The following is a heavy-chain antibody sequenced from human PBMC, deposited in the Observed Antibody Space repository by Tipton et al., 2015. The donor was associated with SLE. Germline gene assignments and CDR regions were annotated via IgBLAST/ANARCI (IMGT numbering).Heavy chain of an antibody. D-gene: IGHD5-12*01. V-gene: IGHV4-39*07. CDR3: ARAGLATSYYYYMDV. Sequence: TLSLTCTVSGGSFSSGPYYWGWVRQAPGKGLEWIGNIYYSGSTFYNPSLKSRVTISVDTSKNQFSLKLSSVTAADTAVYYCARAGLATSYYYYMDVWGKGTTVTVSS. J-gene: IGHJ6*03. CDR1: GGSFSSGPYY. CDR2: IYYSGST.